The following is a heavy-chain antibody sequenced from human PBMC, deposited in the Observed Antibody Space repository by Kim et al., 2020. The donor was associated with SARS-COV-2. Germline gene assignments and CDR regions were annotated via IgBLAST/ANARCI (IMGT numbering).Heavy chain of an antibody. V-gene: IGHV1-69*04. Sequence: SVKVSCKASGGTFSSYAISWVRQAPGQGLEWMGRIIPILGIANYAQKFQGRVTITADKSTSTAYMELSSLRSEATAVYYCARGMDTAMAMSYYFDYWGQGTLVTVSS. CDR2: IIPILGIA. J-gene: IGHJ4*02. D-gene: IGHD5-18*01. CDR1: GGTFSSYA. CDR3: ARGMDTAMAMSYYFDY.